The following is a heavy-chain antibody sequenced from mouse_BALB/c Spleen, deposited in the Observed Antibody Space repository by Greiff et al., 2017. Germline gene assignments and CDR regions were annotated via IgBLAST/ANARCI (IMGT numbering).Heavy chain of an antibody. CDR3: GRYDEGAMDY. J-gene: IGHJ4*01. V-gene: IGHV14-3*02. CDR1: GFNIKDTY. Sequence: EVQLQESGAELVKPGASVKLSCTASGFNIKDTYMHWVKQRPEQGLEWIGRIDPANGNTKYDPKFQGKATITADTSSNTAYLQLSSLTSEDTAVYYCGRYDEGAMDYWGQGTSVTVSS. D-gene: IGHD2-14*01. CDR2: IDPANGNT.